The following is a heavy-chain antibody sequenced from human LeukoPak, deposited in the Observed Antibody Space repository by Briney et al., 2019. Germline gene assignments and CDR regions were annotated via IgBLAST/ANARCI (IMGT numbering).Heavy chain of an antibody. Sequence: ASVKVSCKASGYTFTGYYIHWVRQAPGQGLEWMGWINPNTGGTHYAQNFQGRVTMTRDTSISTAYMELGRLGSDDTAMYFCTSGSNIAAPSGPYYFDYWGQGTLVTASS. CDR1: GYTFTGYY. CDR2: INPNTGGT. V-gene: IGHV1-2*02. CDR3: TSGSNIAAPSGPYYFDY. J-gene: IGHJ4*02. D-gene: IGHD6-6*01.